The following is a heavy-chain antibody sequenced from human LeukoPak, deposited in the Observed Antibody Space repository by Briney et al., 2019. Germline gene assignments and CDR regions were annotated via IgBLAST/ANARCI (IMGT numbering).Heavy chain of an antibody. D-gene: IGHD3-16*01. Sequence: ASVKVSCKASGGTFSSYAISWVRQAPGQGLEWMGRIIPIFGTANYAQKFQGRVTITTDESTSTAYMELSSLRSEDTAVYYCARGALRLEELYYFDYWGQGTLVTVSS. J-gene: IGHJ4*02. V-gene: IGHV1-69*05. CDR3: ARGALRLEELYYFDY. CDR2: IIPIFGTA. CDR1: GGTFSSYA.